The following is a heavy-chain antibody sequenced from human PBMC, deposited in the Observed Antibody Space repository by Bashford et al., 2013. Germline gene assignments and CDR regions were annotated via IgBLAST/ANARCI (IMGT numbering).Heavy chain of an antibody. V-gene: IGHV4-39*07. CDR3: ARGVGYCRGTSCSGDYYYFGLDV. D-gene: IGHD2-2*01. J-gene: IGHJ6*02. Sequence: SETLSLTCTVSSGSISSYYWSWIRQPPGKGLEWIGSIFYSGRTYYNLSLKSRVTISVDTSKNQFSLKLSSVTAADTAVYYCARGVGYCRGTSCSGDYYYFGLDVWGQGTSVTVSS. CDR1: SGSISSYY. CDR2: IFYSGRT.